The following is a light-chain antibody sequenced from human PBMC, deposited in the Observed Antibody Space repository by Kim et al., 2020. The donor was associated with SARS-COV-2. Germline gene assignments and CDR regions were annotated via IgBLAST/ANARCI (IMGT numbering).Light chain of an antibody. Sequence: ATINCKSSQSVLYSSNNKNYLAWYQQKPGQPPKLLIYWASTRESGVPDRCSGSGSGTDFTLTISSLQAEDVAVYYCQQYYSTFLTFGGGTKVDIK. CDR3: QQYYSTFLT. CDR2: WAS. J-gene: IGKJ4*01. CDR1: QSVLYSSNNKNY. V-gene: IGKV4-1*01.